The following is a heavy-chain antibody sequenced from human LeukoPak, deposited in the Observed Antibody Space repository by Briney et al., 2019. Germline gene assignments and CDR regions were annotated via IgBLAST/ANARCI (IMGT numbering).Heavy chain of an antibody. D-gene: IGHD4-17*01. Sequence: PSETLSLTCAVYGGSFSGYYWSWIRQPPGKGLEWIGEINHSGSTSYNPSLKSRVTISVDTSKNQFSLKLSSVTAADTAVYYCAREGGDYDIDYWGQGTLVTVSS. CDR1: GGSFSGYY. CDR3: AREGGDYDIDY. V-gene: IGHV4-34*01. CDR2: INHSGST. J-gene: IGHJ4*02.